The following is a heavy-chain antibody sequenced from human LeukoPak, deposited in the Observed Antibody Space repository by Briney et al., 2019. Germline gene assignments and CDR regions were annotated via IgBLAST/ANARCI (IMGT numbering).Heavy chain of an antibody. V-gene: IGHV4-38-2*02. CDR1: GYSISSGYY. CDR3: ARSSWSLFDY. D-gene: IGHD1-26*01. Sequence: PSETLSLTCTVSGYSISSGYYWGWIRQPPGKGLEWIGSIYHSGSTYYNPSLKSRVTVSVDTSKNQFSLKLSSVTAADTAVFYCARSSWSLFDYWGQGTLVTVYS. CDR2: IYHSGST. J-gene: IGHJ4*02.